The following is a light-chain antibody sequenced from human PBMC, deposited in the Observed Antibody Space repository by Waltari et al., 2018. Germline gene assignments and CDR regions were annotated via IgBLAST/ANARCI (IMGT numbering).Light chain of an antibody. CDR1: QSISVY. CDR3: QHRSTWPH. Sequence: EVVLTQSPATLSLSPGESATLSCRASQSISVYVAWYQQRPGQPPRLLIHYASIRATGIPARFSGRGSGTDFTLTIATLEPEDFAIYYCQHRSTWPHFAGGTKVEVK. J-gene: IGKJ4*01. V-gene: IGKV3-11*01. CDR2: YAS.